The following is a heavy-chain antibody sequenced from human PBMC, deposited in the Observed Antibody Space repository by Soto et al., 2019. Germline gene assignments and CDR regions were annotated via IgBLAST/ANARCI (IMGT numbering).Heavy chain of an antibody. V-gene: IGHV1-8*01. J-gene: IGHJ4*02. CDR2: MNPNSGNT. D-gene: IGHD3-3*01. CDR1: GYTFTSYD. CDR3: ASAISEWLPIDY. Sequence: QVQLVQSGAEVKKPGASVKVSCKASGYTFTSYDINWVRQATGQGLEWMGWMNPNSGNTGYAQKCQGRVTMSRNTSLSRAYMELSSLRSEDTAVYYCASAISEWLPIDYWGQGTLVTVSS.